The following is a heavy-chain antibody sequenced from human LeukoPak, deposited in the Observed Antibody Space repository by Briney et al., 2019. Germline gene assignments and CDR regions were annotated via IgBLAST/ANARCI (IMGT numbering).Heavy chain of an antibody. D-gene: IGHD1-14*01. J-gene: IGHJ4*02. CDR3: ARNRLNIDY. V-gene: IGHV3-7*01. CDR1: GFTFSSHW. CDR2: IKEDGSEK. Sequence: GGSLRLSCAASGFTFSSHWMSWVRQAPGKGLEWVANIKEDGSEKYYVDSVKGRLTISRDNAKNSLYLQMNSLRAEDTAVYYCARNRLNIDYWGQGTLVTVSS.